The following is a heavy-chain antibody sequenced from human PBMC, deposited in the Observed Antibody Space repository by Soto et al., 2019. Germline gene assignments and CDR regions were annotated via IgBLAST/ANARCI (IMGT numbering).Heavy chain of an antibody. CDR1: GGSLSSSNW. V-gene: IGHV4-4*02. D-gene: IGHD2-21*02. Sequence: PSETLSLTCAVSGGSLSSSNWWSWVRQPPGKGLEWIGEIYHSGSTNYNPSLKSRVTISVDKSKNQFSLKLSSVTAADTAVYYCARGMYCGGDCYRRPMVVRYDYYGMDVWGQGTTVTVSS. CDR3: ARGMYCGGDCYRRPMVVRYDYYGMDV. J-gene: IGHJ6*02. CDR2: IYHSGST.